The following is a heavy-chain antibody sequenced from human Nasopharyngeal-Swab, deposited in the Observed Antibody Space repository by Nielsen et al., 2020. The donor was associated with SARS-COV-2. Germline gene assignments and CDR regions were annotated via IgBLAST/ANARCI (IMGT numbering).Heavy chain of an antibody. J-gene: IGHJ6*02. CDR2: ISYDGSNK. D-gene: IGHD4-17*01. Sequence: GGSLRLSCAASGFTFSSYGMHWVRQAPGKGLEWVAVISYDGSNKYYADSVKGRFTISRDNSKNTLYLQMNSLRAEDTAVYYCARGSGDYDTRAPYYYYGMDVWGQGTTVTVSS. CDR1: GFTFSSYG. V-gene: IGHV3-30*03. CDR3: ARGSGDYDTRAPYYYYGMDV.